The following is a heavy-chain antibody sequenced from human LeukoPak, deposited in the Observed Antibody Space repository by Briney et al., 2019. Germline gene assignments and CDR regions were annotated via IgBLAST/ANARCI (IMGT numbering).Heavy chain of an antibody. CDR1: GVSISSGSYY. J-gene: IGHJ4*01. Sequence: SETLSLTCTVSGVSISSGSYYWGWIRQPPGKGLEWSVSIYYSGSTYNNPSLTSRVTTSVDTSKNQFSLKLSSVTAADTAVYYCARGLARSLKFPFSYSSDYWG. CDR2: IYYSGST. V-gene: IGHV4-39*07. D-gene: IGHD3-16*02. CDR3: ARGLARSLKFPFSYSSDY.